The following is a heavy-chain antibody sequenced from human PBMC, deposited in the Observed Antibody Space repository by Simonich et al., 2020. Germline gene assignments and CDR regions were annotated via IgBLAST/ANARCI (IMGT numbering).Heavy chain of an antibody. CDR1: GFTFRSYS. CDR2: ISSSSRYR. J-gene: IGHJ4*02. V-gene: IGHV3-21*01. D-gene: IGHD6-13*01. Sequence: EVQLVESGGGLVKPGGSLRLSCAASGFTFRSYSMNWVRQAPGKGLEWVSFISSSSRYRYYADAVKGRFTISRDNAKNSLYLQMNSLRAEDTAVYYCARDAAGDYWGQGTLVTVSS. CDR3: ARDAAGDY.